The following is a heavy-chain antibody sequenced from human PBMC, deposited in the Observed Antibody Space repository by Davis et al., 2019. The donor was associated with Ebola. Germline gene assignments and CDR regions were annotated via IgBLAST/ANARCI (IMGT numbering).Heavy chain of an antibody. CDR1: GYNFTSYW. J-gene: IGHJ6*02. Sequence: KVSCKGSGYNFTSYWIGWVRQMPGKGLEWMGIIYPGDSDTRYSPSFQGQVTISADKSISTAYLQWSSLKASDTAMYYCARLAYYDFWSGYQTYYYYGMDVWGQGTTVTVSS. CDR2: IYPGDSDT. CDR3: ARLAYYDFWSGYQTYYYYGMDV. D-gene: IGHD3-3*01. V-gene: IGHV5-51*01.